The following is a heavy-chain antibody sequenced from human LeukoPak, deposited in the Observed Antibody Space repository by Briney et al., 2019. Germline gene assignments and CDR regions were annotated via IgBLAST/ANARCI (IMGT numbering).Heavy chain of an antibody. CDR3: ARAYSGYAQPIDY. CDR1: GGSFSGYY. Sequence: KASETLSLTCAVYGGSFSGYYWSWIRQPPGKGLEWIGEINHSGSTNYNPSLKSRVTISVDTSKNQFSLKLSSVTAADTAVYYCARAYSGYAQPIDYWGQGTLVTVSS. J-gene: IGHJ4*02. CDR2: INHSGST. D-gene: IGHD5-12*01. V-gene: IGHV4-34*01.